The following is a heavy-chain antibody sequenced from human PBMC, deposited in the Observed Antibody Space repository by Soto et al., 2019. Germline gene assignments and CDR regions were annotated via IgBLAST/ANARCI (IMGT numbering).Heavy chain of an antibody. Sequence: SETWSLTCTGAGDWVNGYYWSWMRQPPGKGLECMGYVYYSGSTNYNPSLKSRVTISVDTSKNQISLRLKSVTAAGTAVYYCARAETSGIHYFDYWGQGSLVTLSS. D-gene: IGHD6-13*01. V-gene: IGHV4-59*02. CDR3: ARAETSGIHYFDY. CDR1: GDWVNGYY. J-gene: IGHJ4*02. CDR2: VYYSGST.